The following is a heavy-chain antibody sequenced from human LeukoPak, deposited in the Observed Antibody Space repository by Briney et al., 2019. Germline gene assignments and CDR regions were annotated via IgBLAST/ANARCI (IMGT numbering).Heavy chain of an antibody. D-gene: IGHD6-19*01. CDR3: ARDPGYSSGWYYFDY. Sequence: SVKVSCKASGGTFSSYAISWVRQAPGQGLEWMGGVIPIFGTANYAQKFQGRVTITADESTSTAYMELSSLRSEDTAVYYCARDPGYSSGWYYFDYWGQGTLVTVSS. CDR1: GGTFSSYA. J-gene: IGHJ4*02. CDR2: VIPIFGTA. V-gene: IGHV1-69*13.